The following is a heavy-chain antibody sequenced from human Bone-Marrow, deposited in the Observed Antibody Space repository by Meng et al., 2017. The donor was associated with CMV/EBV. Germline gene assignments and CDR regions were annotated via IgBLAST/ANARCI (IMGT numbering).Heavy chain of an antibody. CDR1: GFTFSSYW. J-gene: IGHJ4*02. CDR3: AGLWI. D-gene: IGHD1-1*01. CDR2: ISGEGREI. V-gene: IGHV3-7*01. Sequence: GESLKISCAASGFTFSSYWMSWVRQAPGKGLEWVADISGEGREIYYVDSVKGRFTVSRDNAKNSLLLQMNSLRREDTAVYDCAGLWIWGPGKLVHVSS.